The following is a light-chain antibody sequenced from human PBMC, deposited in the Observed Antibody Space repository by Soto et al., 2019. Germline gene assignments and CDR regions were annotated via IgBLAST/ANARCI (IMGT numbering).Light chain of an antibody. CDR2: DTS. V-gene: IGKV3-15*01. J-gene: IGKJ4*01. CDR1: QSVSGN. Sequence: EIVIAQSPATLSVSPGERATLSRRASQSVSGNLAWYQQKPGQAPRLLIYDTSTRATDIPARFSGSGSGTEFTLTISNLQSEDFAVYYCQQYNEWPPLTFGGGTKVDIK. CDR3: QQYNEWPPLT.